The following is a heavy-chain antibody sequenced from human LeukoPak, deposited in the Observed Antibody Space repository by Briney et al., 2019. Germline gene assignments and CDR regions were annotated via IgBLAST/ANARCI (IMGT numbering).Heavy chain of an antibody. V-gene: IGHV4-34*01. Sequence: SETLSLTRAVYGGSFSGYYWSWIRQPPGKGLEWIGEINHSGSTSYNPSLKSRVTISVDTSKNQFSLKLSSVTAADTAVYYCARGVPYYYDSSGYYPIDYWGQGTLVTVSS. CDR1: GGSFSGYY. CDR3: ARGVPYYYDSSGYYPIDY. J-gene: IGHJ4*02. CDR2: INHSGST. D-gene: IGHD3-22*01.